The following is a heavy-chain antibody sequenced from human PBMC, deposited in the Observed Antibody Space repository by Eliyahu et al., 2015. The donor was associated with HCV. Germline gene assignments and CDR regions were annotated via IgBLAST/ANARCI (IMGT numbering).Heavy chain of an antibody. CDR2: IYYSGST. Sequence: QVQLQESGPGLVKPSETLSLTCTVSGCSISSYYWSWIRQPPGKGLEWIGYIYYSGSTNYNPSLKSRVTISVDTSKNQFSLKLSSVTAADTAVYYCASSDRGHYYGMDVWGQGTTVTVSS. J-gene: IGHJ6*02. CDR1: GCSISSYY. V-gene: IGHV4-59*01. D-gene: IGHD3-10*01. CDR3: ASSDRGHYYGMDV.